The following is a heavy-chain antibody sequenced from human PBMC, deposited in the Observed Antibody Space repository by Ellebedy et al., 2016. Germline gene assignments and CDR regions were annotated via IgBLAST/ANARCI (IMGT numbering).Heavy chain of an antibody. CDR1: GFTFGNFF. J-gene: IGHJ4*02. CDR3: CYGHYSGS. Sequence: GESLKISXVASGFTFGNFFMSWVRQAPGGGLEWISTISGGGDTTVSADSVKGRFTISRDNFRNTLYLQMNSLRAEDTAVYYCCYGHYSGSWGQGTLVTVSS. D-gene: IGHD2-15*01. CDR2: ISGGGDTT. V-gene: IGHV3-23*01.